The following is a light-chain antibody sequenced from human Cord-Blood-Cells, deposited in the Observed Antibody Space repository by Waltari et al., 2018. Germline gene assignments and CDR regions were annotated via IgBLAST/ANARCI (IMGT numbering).Light chain of an antibody. J-gene: IGLJ1*01. CDR3: CSYAGSSTSYV. CDR1: SSDVGSYNL. Sequence: QSALTQPASVSGSPGQSITISCTGTSSDVGSYNLVSWYQQHPGKAPNLIIYEGSKRPSGVSNRFSCSESGNTASLTISGLQAEDEAAYYCCSYAGSSTSYVFGTGTKVTVL. CDR2: EGS. V-gene: IGLV2-23*01.